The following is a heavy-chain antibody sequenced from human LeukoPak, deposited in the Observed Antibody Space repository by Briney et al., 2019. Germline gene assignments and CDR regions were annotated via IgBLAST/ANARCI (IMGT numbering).Heavy chain of an antibody. CDR1: GFTFSSYD. CDR3: ARVRYGGNSLDY. D-gene: IGHD4-23*01. V-gene: IGHV3-13*01. CDR2: IGTAGDT. J-gene: IGHJ4*02. Sequence: GGSLRLSCAASGFTFSSYDMHWVRQATGKGLEWVSAIGTAGDTYYPGSVKGRFIISRESAKNSLYLQMNSLRAGDTAVYYCARVRYGGNSLDYWGQGTLVTVSS.